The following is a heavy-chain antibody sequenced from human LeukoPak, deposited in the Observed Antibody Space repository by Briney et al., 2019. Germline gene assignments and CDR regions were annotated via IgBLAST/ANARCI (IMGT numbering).Heavy chain of an antibody. V-gene: IGHV3-21*01. D-gene: IGHD3-22*01. CDR3: ARDSFVRYDSSGYPDY. Sequence: PGGSLRLSCAASGFTFSSYSMNWVRQAPGKGLEWVSSISSSSSYIYYADSVKGRFTISRDNAKSSLYLQMNSLRAEDTAVYYCARDSFVRYDSSGYPDYWGQGTLVTVSS. CDR1: GFTFSSYS. J-gene: IGHJ4*02. CDR2: ISSSSSYI.